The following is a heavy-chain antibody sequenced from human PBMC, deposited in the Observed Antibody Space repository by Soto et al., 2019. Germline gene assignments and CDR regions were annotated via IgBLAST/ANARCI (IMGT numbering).Heavy chain of an antibody. J-gene: IGHJ6*02. D-gene: IGHD3-16*01. Sequence: QVQLVESGGGVVQPGRSLRLSCAASGFTFGTYGMQWVRQAPGKGLEWVAVISYDGYLKYYVDAVKGRFTVARDNSKNRLFREMNGRRVEDRVFYFCEKVFRVWGSLYGTLNYSYGMGVGAQGPTVTVPS. CDR1: GFTFGTYG. CDR2: ISYDGYLK. CDR3: EKVFRVWGSLYGTLNYSYGMGV. V-gene: IGHV3-30*18.